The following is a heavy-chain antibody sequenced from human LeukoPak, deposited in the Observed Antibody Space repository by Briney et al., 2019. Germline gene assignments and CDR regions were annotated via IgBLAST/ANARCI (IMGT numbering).Heavy chain of an antibody. CDR2: IWCDGSNK. D-gene: IGHD3-22*01. CDR3: ARVRDYYDSSGYVGYYFDY. CDR1: GFTFSSYG. V-gene: IGHV3-33*01. Sequence: PGGSLRLSCAASGFTFSSYGMHWVRQAPGKGLEWVAVIWCDGSNKYYADSVKGRFTISRDNSKNTLYLQMNSLRAEDTAVYYCARVRDYYDSSGYVGYYFDYWGQGTLVTVSS. J-gene: IGHJ4*02.